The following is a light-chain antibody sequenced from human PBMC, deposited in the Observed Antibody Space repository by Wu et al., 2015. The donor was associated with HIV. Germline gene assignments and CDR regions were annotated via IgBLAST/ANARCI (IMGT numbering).Light chain of an antibody. V-gene: IGKV3D-20*02. J-gene: IGKJ5*01. CDR1: QSVSSSY. CDR3: QQHSTWPLT. CDR2: GAS. Sequence: EVVLTQSPATLSLSPGERPTLSCRANQSVSSSYLAWYQQKPGQAPRLLIYGASYRAPGIPDRVSGSGSGTDFTLTISSLEPEDFAVYSCQQHSTWPLTFGQGTRLEIK.